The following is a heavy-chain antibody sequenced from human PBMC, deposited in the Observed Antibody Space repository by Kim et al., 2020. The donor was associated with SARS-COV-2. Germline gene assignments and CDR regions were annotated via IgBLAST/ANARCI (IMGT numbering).Heavy chain of an antibody. V-gene: IGHV3-74*01. D-gene: IGHD3-22*01. Sequence: GGSLRLSCAASGFTFINYWMHWVRQAPGKGLVWVSRINGDGSTTSYADSVKGRFTISRDNAKNTLYLQMNSLRVEDTALNYCVRRCCDSSGSYYFDDWRQGSPVAVSS. CDR3: VRRCCDSSGSYYFDD. J-gene: IGHJ4*02. CDR1: GFTFINYW. CDR2: INGDGSTT.